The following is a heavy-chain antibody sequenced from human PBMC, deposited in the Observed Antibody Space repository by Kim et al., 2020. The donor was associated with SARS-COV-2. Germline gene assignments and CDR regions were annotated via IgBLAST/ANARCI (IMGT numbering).Heavy chain of an antibody. J-gene: IGHJ4*02. V-gene: IGHV1-3*01. Sequence: KFQGRVTITRDTSASTAYMELSSLRSEDTAVYYCARGGIEYYYDSSGFDYWGQGTLVTVSS. D-gene: IGHD3-22*01. CDR3: ARGGIEYYYDSSGFDY.